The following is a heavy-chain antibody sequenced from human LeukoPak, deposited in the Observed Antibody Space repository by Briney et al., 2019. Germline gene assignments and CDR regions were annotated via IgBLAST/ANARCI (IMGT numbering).Heavy chain of an antibody. CDR1: GFSFSSFG. CDR2: VGYDESIK. Sequence: GGSLRLSCAASGFSFSSFGMHWVRQAPGGGLERVTIVGYDESIKYYADSVKDRFTISRDNSKNTVHLQMNSLRAEDTAVYYCARGSGGYQYLMDVWGQGATVIVSS. CDR3: ARGSGGYQYLMDV. V-gene: IGHV3-33*01. D-gene: IGHD2-15*01. J-gene: IGHJ6*02.